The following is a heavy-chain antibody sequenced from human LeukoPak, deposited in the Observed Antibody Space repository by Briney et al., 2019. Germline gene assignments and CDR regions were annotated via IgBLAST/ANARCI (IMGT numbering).Heavy chain of an antibody. CDR1: GFTFSSYL. Sequence: GGSLRLSCGAPGFTFSSYLMHWVRQAAAKVLVWVSRINSDGSSTSYSDSEKGRFIISKENTKNTLYLQMNRLRADDTAVYYCARRGYDFWSGYFIDYRGTRTIVTASS. V-gene: IGHV3-74*01. D-gene: IGHD3-3*01. CDR2: INSDGSST. J-gene: IGHJ4*01. CDR3: ARRGYDFWSGYFIDY.